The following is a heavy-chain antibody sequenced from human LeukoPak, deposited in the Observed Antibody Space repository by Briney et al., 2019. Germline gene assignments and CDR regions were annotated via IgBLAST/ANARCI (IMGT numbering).Heavy chain of an antibody. V-gene: IGHV3-11*01. D-gene: IGHD6-19*01. Sequence: PGGSLRLSCAASGFTFSDYYMSWIRQAPGKGLEWVSYISSSGSTIYYADSVKGRFTISRDNSKNTLYLQMNSLRAEDTAVYFCARRSGVAVAGAFDYWGQGTLVTVSS. CDR3: ARRSGVAVAGAFDY. CDR1: GFTFSDYY. CDR2: ISSSGSTI. J-gene: IGHJ4*02.